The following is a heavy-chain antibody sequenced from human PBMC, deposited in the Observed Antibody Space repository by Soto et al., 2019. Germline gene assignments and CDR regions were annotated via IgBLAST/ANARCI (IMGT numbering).Heavy chain of an antibody. D-gene: IGHD3-10*01. J-gene: IGHJ4*02. CDR2: LSAYNGNT. Sequence: QVQLVQSGAEVKKPGASVKVSCKASGYTFTSYGISWVRQAPGQGLEWMGWLSAYNGNTNYAQKLQGRVTMTTDTSTSTAYMELRSLRSDDTAAYYCARDLRGSGPRGYFDYWGQGTLVTVSS. V-gene: IGHV1-18*01. CDR3: ARDLRGSGPRGYFDY. CDR1: GYTFTSYG.